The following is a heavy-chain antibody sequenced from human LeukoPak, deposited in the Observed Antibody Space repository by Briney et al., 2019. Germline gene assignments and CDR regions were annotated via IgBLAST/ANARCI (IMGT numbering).Heavy chain of an antibody. V-gene: IGHV3-23*01. CDR1: GFTFSSYA. CDR2: IRDSDSST. J-gene: IGHJ4*02. CDR3: ARGEYYFDY. Sequence: GGSLRLSCAASGFTFSSYAMSWVRQAPGKGLEWVSAIRDSDSSTYYADSVKGRFTISRDNSKNTLYLQMNSLRAEDTAVYYCARGEYYFDYWGQGTLVTVSS.